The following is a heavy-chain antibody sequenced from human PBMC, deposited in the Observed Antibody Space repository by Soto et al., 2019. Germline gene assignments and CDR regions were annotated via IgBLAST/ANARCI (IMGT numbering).Heavy chain of an antibody. CDR3: SHGRSVGSTYYFEY. J-gene: IGHJ4*02. CDR1: GFSLSTCAVG. D-gene: IGHD2-2*03. V-gene: IGHV2-5*01. Sequence: QITLKESGPPLVKPTQTLTLTCTFSGFSLSTCAVGVGWSRQPPGEALEWLALVYDNDDIRYSPSLKDRLTLTKDTSKNQVVLTLTNMDLVDTATYFCSHGRSVGSTYYFEYWGQGTLVTVSS. CDR2: VYDNDDI.